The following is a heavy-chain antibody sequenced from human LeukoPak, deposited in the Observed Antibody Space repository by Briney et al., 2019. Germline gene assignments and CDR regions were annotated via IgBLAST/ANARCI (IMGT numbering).Heavy chain of an antibody. CDR3: ARNVYRTFDS. CDR2: IKQDGSEK. V-gene: IGHV3-7*01. D-gene: IGHD1-14*01. Sequence: GGSLRLSCAASGFTFSSYSMNWVRQAPGKGPEWVANIKQDGSEKYYVDSVKDRFTISRDNAKNSLYLQMNSLRVEDTAVYYCARNVYRTFDSWDQGTLVTVSS. CDR1: GFTFSSYS. J-gene: IGHJ4*02.